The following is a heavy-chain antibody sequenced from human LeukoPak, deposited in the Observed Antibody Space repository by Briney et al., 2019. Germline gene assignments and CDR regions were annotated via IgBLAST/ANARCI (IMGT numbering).Heavy chain of an antibody. V-gene: IGHV4-59*01. CDR2: IYYSGST. J-gene: IGHJ6*02. CDR3: ARSSIQLWLWYYGMDV. Sequence: SETLSLTCTVSGGSISSYYWSWIRQPPGKGLEWIGYIYYSGSTNYNPSLKSRVTISVDTSKNQFSLKLSSVTAADTAVYYCARSSIQLWLWYYGMDVWGQGTTVTVSS. D-gene: IGHD5-18*01. CDR1: GGSISSYY.